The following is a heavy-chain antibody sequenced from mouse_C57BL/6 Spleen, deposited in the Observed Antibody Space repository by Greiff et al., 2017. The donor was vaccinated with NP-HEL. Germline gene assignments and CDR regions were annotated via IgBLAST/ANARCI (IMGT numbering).Heavy chain of an antibody. J-gene: IGHJ3*01. D-gene: IGHD2-1*01. CDR1: GYSFTDYN. CDR2: INPNNGTT. V-gene: IGHV1-39*01. CDR3: TREEGNYLAY. Sequence: VQLKESGPELVKPGASVKISCKASGYSFTDYNMNWVKQSNGKSLEWIGEINPNNGTTSYNQKFKGRATLTVDQSSSTAYMQLNSLTSEDSAVYYCTREEGNYLAYWGQGTLVTVSA.